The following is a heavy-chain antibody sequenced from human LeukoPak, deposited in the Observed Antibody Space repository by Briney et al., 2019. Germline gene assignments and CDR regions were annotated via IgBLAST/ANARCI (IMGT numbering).Heavy chain of an antibody. Sequence: PSETLSLTCTVSGGSISSSSYYWSWIRQPPGKGLEWIGYIYYSGSTNYNPSLKSRVTISVDTSKNQFSLKLSSVTAADTAVYYCASRTSGFDYWGQGTLVTVSS. D-gene: IGHD2-2*01. V-gene: IGHV4-61*01. CDR2: IYYSGST. CDR3: ASRTSGFDY. J-gene: IGHJ4*02. CDR1: GGSISSSSYY.